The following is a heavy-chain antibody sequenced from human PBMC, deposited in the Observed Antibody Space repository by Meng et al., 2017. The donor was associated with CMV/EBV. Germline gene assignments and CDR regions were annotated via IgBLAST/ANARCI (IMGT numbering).Heavy chain of an antibody. CDR3: ASLSTMIVVEN. CDR1: GGSFSGYY. CDR2: INHSGST. Sequence: SETLSLTCAVYGGSFSGYYLSWIRQPPGKGLEWIGAINHSGSTNYNPSLKSRVAISVDTSKNQFTLKLSSVTAADTAVYYCASLSTMIVVENWGQGTRVTVSS. D-gene: IGHD3-22*01. V-gene: IGHV4-34*01. J-gene: IGHJ4*02.